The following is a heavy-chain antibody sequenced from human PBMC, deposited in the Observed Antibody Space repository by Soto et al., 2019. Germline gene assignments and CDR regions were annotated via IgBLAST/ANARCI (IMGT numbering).Heavy chain of an antibody. J-gene: IGHJ6*02. CDR3: ARDPYHVLMVNAPNLYGMDV. Sequence: ASVKVSSKTSGSTFSSYAISWVRQAPKQGLEWMGRISTYNGNTNYPQRLQGRLTMTTDTSTTTAYMELRSLRSDDTAVYYCARDPYHVLMVNAPNLYGMDVWGQGTTVTVSS. CDR2: ISTYNGNT. CDR1: GSTFSSYA. D-gene: IGHD2-8*01. V-gene: IGHV1-18*01.